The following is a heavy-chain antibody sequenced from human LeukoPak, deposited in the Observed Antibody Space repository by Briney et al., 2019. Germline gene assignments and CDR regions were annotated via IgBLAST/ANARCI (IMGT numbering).Heavy chain of an antibody. D-gene: IGHD1-26*01. CDR2: IRYDGSNK. V-gene: IGHV3-30*02. CDR1: GFTFSSYG. J-gene: IGHJ4*02. CDR3: AKDLPRIVGATGTFDY. Sequence: GGSLRLSCAASGFTFSSYGMHWVRQAPGKGLEWVAFIRYDGSNKYYADSVKGRFTISRDNSKNTLYLQMNSLRAEDTAVYYCAKDLPRIVGATGTFDYWGQGTLVTVSS.